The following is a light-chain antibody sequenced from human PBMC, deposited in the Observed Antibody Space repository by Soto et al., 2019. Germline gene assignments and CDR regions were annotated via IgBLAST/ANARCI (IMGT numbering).Light chain of an antibody. CDR3: CSYSSSSTFSV. CDR2: QVT. J-gene: IGLJ1*01. CDR1: SSDVGGYYY. Sequence: QSVLTQPASVSGSPGQSITISCTGTSSDVGGYYYVSWYQHHPGKAPKLIIYQVTSRPSGVSNRFSASKSGNTASLTISALQAEDEGLYYCCSYSSSSTFSVFGTGTKLTVL. V-gene: IGLV2-14*01.